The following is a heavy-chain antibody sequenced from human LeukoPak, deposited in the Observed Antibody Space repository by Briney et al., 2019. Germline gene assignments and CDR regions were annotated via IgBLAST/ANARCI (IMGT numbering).Heavy chain of an antibody. J-gene: IGHJ6*02. D-gene: IGHD3-10*01. CDR2: IYYSGST. Sequence: SETLSLTCTVSGGSISSYYWSWIRQPLGKGLEWIGYIYYSGSTNYNPSLKSRVTISVDTSKNQFSLKLSSVTAADTAVYYCARTKDHYGSRPIYGMDVWGQGTTVTVSS. CDR1: GGSISSYY. CDR3: ARTKDHYGSRPIYGMDV. V-gene: IGHV4-59*01.